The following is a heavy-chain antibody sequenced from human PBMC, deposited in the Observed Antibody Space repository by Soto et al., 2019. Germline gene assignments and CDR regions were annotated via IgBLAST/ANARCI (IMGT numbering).Heavy chain of an antibody. Sequence: PWGSLRISCAASGFTFSNYNLNWVRQAPGKGLEWVSSISSSSYYIYYADSVKGRFTISRDNTKNSLYLHMNSLRAEDTAVYYCATDLNWPNYWGHGTLVTVSS. CDR2: ISSSSYYI. CDR3: ATDLNWPNY. V-gene: IGHV3-21*01. J-gene: IGHJ4*01. D-gene: IGHD1-20*01. CDR1: GFTFSNYN.